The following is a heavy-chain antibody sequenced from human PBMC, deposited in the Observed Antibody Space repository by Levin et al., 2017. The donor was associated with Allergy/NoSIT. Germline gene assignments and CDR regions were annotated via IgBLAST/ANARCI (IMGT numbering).Heavy chain of an antibody. CDR2: IKPDGTEK. V-gene: IGHV3-7*01. Sequence: PGGSLRLSCAASGFSFSDYFLTWVRQAPGKGLEWVANIKPDGTEKYYSDSVTGRFNISRDNAQNSLYLQMKYLSAEDTAVYYCASQYSSDWVFDIWGPGTMVTVSS. D-gene: IGHD6-19*01. J-gene: IGHJ3*02. CDR1: GFSFSDYF. CDR3: ASQYSSDWVFDI.